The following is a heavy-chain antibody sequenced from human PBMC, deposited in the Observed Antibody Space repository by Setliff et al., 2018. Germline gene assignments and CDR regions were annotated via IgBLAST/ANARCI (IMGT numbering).Heavy chain of an antibody. CDR1: GGSISNYY. D-gene: IGHD3-22*01. J-gene: IGHJ4*02. V-gene: IGHV4-59*01. Sequence: SETLSLTCSVSGGSISNYYWSWIRQPPGKGLEWIGYIYYSGSTNYNPSLKSRVTMSVATFENHFSLKLNSLTAADTAVYYCARINFYVSSGYYYAPELWGQGTTVTVSS. CDR3: ARINFYVSSGYYYAPEL. CDR2: IYYSGST.